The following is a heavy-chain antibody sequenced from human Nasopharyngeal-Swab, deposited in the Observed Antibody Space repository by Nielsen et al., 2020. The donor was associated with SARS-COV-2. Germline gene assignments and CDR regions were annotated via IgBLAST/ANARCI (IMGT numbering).Heavy chain of an antibody. J-gene: IGHJ3*01. CDR1: GFSFSTYG. Sequence: GGSLRLYCAAFGFSFSTYGMHWVRQSPVKGLEWLTNIWYDGSNKYYADSVKGRFTVSRDNSKNTLFLEMDSLRAEDTAVYYCARGSSVHAFDVWGQGTEVTVSS. D-gene: IGHD3-10*01. CDR2: IWYDGSNK. CDR3: ARGSSVHAFDV. V-gene: IGHV3-33*01.